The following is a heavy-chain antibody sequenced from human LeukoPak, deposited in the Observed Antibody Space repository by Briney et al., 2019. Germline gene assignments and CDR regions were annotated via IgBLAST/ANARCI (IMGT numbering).Heavy chain of an antibody. Sequence: SGPTLVNPTQTLTLTCTFSGFSLSTNGMCVSWIRQPPGKALEWLARIDWDDDKYYITSPKTRLTISKDTSKNQVVLTMTNMDPVDTATYYCARMISDVEMATIRGTLVVDAFDIWGQGTMVTVSS. CDR1: GFSLSTNGMC. CDR3: ARMISDVEMATIRGTLVVDAFDI. D-gene: IGHD5-24*01. CDR2: IDWDDDK. V-gene: IGHV2-70*11. J-gene: IGHJ3*02.